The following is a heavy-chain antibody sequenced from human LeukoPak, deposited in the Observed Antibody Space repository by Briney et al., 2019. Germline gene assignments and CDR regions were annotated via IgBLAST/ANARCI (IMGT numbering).Heavy chain of an antibody. CDR1: GGSISSYY. Sequence: PSETLSLTCTVSGGSISSYYWSWIQQPPGKGLEWIGYIYYSGSTNYNPSLKSRVTISVDTSKNQFSLKLSSVTAADTAVYYCARDSRDGYNLHWGQGTLVTVSS. V-gene: IGHV4-59*01. CDR3: ARDSRDGYNLH. D-gene: IGHD5-24*01. CDR2: IYYSGST. J-gene: IGHJ4*02.